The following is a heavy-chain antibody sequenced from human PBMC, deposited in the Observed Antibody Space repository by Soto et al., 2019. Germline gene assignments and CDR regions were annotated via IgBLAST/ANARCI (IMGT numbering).Heavy chain of an antibody. CDR3: ARGHPGAAAGNSVYYYYYGMDV. J-gene: IGHJ6*02. CDR2: INHSGST. D-gene: IGHD6-13*01. V-gene: IGHV4-34*01. CDR1: GGSFSGYY. Sequence: SETLSLTCAVYGGSFSGYYWSWIRQPPGKGLEWIGEINHSGSTNYNPSLKSRVTISVDTSKNQFSLKLSSVTAADTAVYYCARGHPGAAAGNSVYYYYYGMDVWGQGTTVTVSS.